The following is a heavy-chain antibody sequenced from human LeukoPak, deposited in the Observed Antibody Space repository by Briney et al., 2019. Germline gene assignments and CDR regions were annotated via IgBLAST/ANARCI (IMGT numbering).Heavy chain of an antibody. D-gene: IGHD3-10*01. CDR3: AKAVGLLWFGELLDYYFDY. CDR1: GLTFSSYA. Sequence: GGSLRLSCAASGLTFSSYAMRWVRQAPGKGLEWVSVISGSGGSTNYADSVKGRFTISRDNSKNTLYLQMNSLRAEDTAVYYCAKAVGLLWFGELLDYYFDYWGQGTLVTVSS. J-gene: IGHJ4*02. V-gene: IGHV3-23*01. CDR2: ISGSGGST.